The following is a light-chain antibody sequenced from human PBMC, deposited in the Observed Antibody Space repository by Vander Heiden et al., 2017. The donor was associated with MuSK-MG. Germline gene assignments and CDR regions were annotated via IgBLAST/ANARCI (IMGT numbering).Light chain of an antibody. V-gene: IGKV3-20*01. Sequence: ELVLTQSPGTLSLSPGERATLSCRASQSVSSNFLAWYQQRPGQPPRLLIYGASIRPTGIPDRIGGSGSGTDFTLTISRLEPEDFAVYYCQQYGNSPVTFGQGTRLEIK. CDR2: GAS. CDR3: QQYGNSPVT. J-gene: IGKJ5*01. CDR1: QSVSSNF.